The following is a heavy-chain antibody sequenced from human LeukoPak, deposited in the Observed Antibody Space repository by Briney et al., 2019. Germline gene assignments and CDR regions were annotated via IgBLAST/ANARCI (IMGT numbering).Heavy chain of an antibody. D-gene: IGHD3-3*01. Sequence: ASVKVSCKASGGTFSSYAISWVRQAPGQGLEWMGGIIPIFGTANYAQKLQGRVTMTTDTSTSTAYMELRSLRSDDTAVYYCARVYDFWSGYPLFEGPDFYYLGQGTLVTVSS. J-gene: IGHJ4*02. CDR1: GGTFSSYA. CDR2: IIPIFGTA. V-gene: IGHV1-69*05. CDR3: ARVYDFWSGYPLFEGPDFYY.